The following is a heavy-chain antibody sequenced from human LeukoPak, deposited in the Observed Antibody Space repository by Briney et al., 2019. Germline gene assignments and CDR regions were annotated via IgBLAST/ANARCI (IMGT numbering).Heavy chain of an antibody. V-gene: IGHV3-30*04. J-gene: IGHJ4*02. D-gene: IGHD3-9*01. CDR1: GFTFSSYA. Sequence: GGSLRLSCAASGFTFSSYAMHWVRQAPGKGLEWVAVISYDGSNKYYADSVKGRFTISRDNSKNTLYLRMNSLRAEDTAVYYCARGYYDILTGYSFWGQGTLVTVSS. CDR2: ISYDGSNK. CDR3: ARGYYDILTGYSF.